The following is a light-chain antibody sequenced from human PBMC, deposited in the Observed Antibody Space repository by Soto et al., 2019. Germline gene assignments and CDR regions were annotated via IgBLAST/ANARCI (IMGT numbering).Light chain of an antibody. CDR1: QSVRSTY. V-gene: IGKV3-20*01. CDR2: GAS. J-gene: IGKJ1*01. Sequence: IVLTQSPGTLSLSPGERATLSCRASQSVRSTYLVWYQHKPGQPPRLLIYGASFRATGIPDRFSGSGSGTGFTLTIDRLEPEDFAVYYWQGYEKSLWTFGQGTQVQIK. CDR3: QGYEKSLWT.